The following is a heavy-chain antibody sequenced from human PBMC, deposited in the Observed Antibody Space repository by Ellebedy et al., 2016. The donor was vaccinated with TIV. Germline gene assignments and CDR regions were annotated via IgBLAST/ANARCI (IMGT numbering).Heavy chain of an antibody. CDR2: IWYDGSNK. J-gene: IGHJ4*02. Sequence: GGSLRLXXAASGFTFSSYGMHWVRQAPGKGLEWVAVIWYDGSNKYYADSVKGRFTISRDNSKNTLYLQMNSLRAEDTAVYYCARDVPRVYYFDYWGQGTLVTVSS. CDR3: ARDVPRVYYFDY. D-gene: IGHD6-13*01. V-gene: IGHV3-33*01. CDR1: GFTFSSYG.